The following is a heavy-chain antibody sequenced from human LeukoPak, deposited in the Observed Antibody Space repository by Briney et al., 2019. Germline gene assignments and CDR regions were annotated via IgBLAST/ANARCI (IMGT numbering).Heavy chain of an antibody. CDR1: GFTFSSYW. CDR2: IKQDGSEK. D-gene: IGHD3-3*01. Sequence: QPGGSLRLSCAASGFTFSSYWMSWVRQAPGKGLEWVANIKQDGSEKYYVDSVKGRFTISRDNAKNSLYLQMNSLRAEDTAVYYRARIEYDFWSGYYTGFDYWGQGTLVTVSS. CDR3: ARIEYDFWSGYYTGFDY. V-gene: IGHV3-7*01. J-gene: IGHJ4*02.